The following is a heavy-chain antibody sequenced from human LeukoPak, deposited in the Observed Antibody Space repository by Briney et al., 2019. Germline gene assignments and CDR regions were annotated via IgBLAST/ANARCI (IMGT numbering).Heavy chain of an antibody. CDR2: IYYSGSN. J-gene: IGHJ6*03. CDR3: TRGSIAYYYMDV. CDR1: GFSIGSYY. Sequence: SETLSLTCTVSGFSIGSYYWSWIRQPPGKGLEWIGYIYYSGSNNYNPSLKSRVTISVDTSKNQFSLKLSSVTAADTAVYYCTRGSIAYYYMDVWGKGTTVTISS. V-gene: IGHV4-59*01. D-gene: IGHD3-22*01.